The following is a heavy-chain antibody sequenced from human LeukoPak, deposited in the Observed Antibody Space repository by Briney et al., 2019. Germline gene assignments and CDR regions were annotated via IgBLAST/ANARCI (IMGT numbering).Heavy chain of an antibody. CDR2: IYYSGSN. Sequence: SETLSLTCSVSCYSISSGYYWGWIRQPPGKGLEGIGSIYYSGSNNYNAPLKSRVTISVDTSKNQFSLKLSSVTAADTAVNYCARDVTAAFDYWGQGTLVTVSS. V-gene: IGHV4-38-2*02. CDR3: ARDVTAAFDY. J-gene: IGHJ4*02. CDR1: CYSISSGYY. D-gene: IGHD6-13*01.